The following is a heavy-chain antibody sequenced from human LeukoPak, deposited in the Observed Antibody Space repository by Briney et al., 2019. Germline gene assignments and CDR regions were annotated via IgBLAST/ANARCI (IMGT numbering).Heavy chain of an antibody. V-gene: IGHV4-34*01. J-gene: IGHJ5*02. CDR3: ARGQVEWLRFGINGP. Sequence: PSETLSLTCAAYGGSFSGYYWSWIRQPPGKGLEWIGEINHSRSTNYNPSLKSRITISVDTSKNQFSLKLSSVTAADTAVYYCARGQVEWLRFGINGPWGQGTLVTVPS. CDR1: GGSFSGYY. D-gene: IGHD5-12*01. CDR2: INHSRST.